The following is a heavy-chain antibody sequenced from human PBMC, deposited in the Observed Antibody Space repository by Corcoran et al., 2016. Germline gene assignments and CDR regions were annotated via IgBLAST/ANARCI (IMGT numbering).Heavy chain of an antibody. CDR2: IKQDGSEK. J-gene: IGHJ6*02. Sequence: ELQLVESGGGLVQPGGSLRLSCAASGFTFSSYWMSWVRPAPGKGLEWVANIKQDGSEKYYVDAVKGRFTISRDNAKNSLYLQMNSLRAEDTAVYYCARDSYEYDDFWSGYYPLMDVWGQGTTVTVSS. CDR3: ARDSYEYDDFWSGYYPLMDV. V-gene: IGHV3-7*03. CDR1: GFTFSSYW. D-gene: IGHD3-3*01.